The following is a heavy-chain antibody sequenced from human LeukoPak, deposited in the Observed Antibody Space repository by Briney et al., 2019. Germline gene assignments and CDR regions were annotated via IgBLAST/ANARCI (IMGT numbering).Heavy chain of an antibody. Sequence: TGGSLRLSCAASGFTFSTYRMIWVRQAPGKGLEWVSSISSSSSYIYYADSVKGRFTISRDNAKNSLYLQMNSLRAEDTAVYYCARVYSSSWNEDPFDYWGQGTLVTVSS. V-gene: IGHV3-21*01. CDR3: ARVYSSSWNEDPFDY. D-gene: IGHD6-13*01. J-gene: IGHJ4*02. CDR2: ISSSSSYI. CDR1: GFTFSTYR.